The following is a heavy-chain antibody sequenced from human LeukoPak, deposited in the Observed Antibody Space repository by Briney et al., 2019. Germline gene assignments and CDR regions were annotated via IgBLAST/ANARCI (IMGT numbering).Heavy chain of an antibody. CDR2: IYDSAST. D-gene: IGHD5-24*01. CDR1: GYSINCGYY. J-gene: IGHJ4*02. CDR3: ARLYRPATRFDY. Sequence: PSETLSFTCSVSGYSINCGYYLGWTRQPPVKGLEWIDTIYDSASTFYNLSLKIRITIATDTTTNQVSLKLTSVTAADTAVYYCARLYRPATRFDYWGQGTLVTVSS. V-gene: IGHV4-38-2*01.